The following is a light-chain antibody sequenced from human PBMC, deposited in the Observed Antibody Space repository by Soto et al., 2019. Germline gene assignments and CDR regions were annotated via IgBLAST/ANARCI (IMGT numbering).Light chain of an antibody. CDR1: SSNIETNY. J-gene: IGLJ3*02. CDR2: RNN. V-gene: IGLV1-47*01. Sequence: QSVLTQPPSASGTPGQRVTISCSGSSSNIETNYVYWYQQLPGTAPKVLIYRNNQRPSRVPDRFSASKSGTSASLAISGLRSEDEADYYCAAWDGSLSGWVFGGGTQLPVL. CDR3: AAWDGSLSGWV.